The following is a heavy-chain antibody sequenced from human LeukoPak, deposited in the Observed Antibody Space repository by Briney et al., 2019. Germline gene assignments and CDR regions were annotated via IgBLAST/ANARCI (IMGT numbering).Heavy chain of an antibody. CDR3: ARGGLYYDSSGSLDY. Sequence: ASVKVSCKASGYTFTSYYMHWVRQAPGQGLEWMGIINPSGGSTSYAQKFQGRVTMTRDMSTSTVYMELSSLRSEDTAVYYCARGGLYYDSSGSLDYWGQGTLVTVSS. CDR1: GYTFTSYY. D-gene: IGHD3-22*01. CDR2: INPSGGST. J-gene: IGHJ4*02. V-gene: IGHV1-46*01.